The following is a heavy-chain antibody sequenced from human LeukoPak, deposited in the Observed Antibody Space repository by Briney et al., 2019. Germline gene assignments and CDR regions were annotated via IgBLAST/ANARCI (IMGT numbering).Heavy chain of an antibody. CDR3: ARGNQYYYDSSGYYFLDY. CDR2: INHSGST. Sequence: PSETLSLTCAAYGGSFSGYYWSWIRQPPGKGLEWIGEINHSGSTNYNPSLKSRVTISVDTSKNQFSLKLSSVTAADTAVYYCARGNQYYYDSSGYYFLDYWGQGTLVTVSS. V-gene: IGHV4-34*01. D-gene: IGHD3-22*01. CDR1: GGSFSGYY. J-gene: IGHJ4*02.